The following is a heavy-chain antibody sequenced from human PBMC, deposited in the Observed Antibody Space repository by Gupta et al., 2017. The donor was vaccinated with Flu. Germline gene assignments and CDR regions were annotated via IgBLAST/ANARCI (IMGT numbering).Heavy chain of an antibody. D-gene: IGHD3-10*01. J-gene: IGHJ4*02. V-gene: IGHV4-39*01. Sequence: QLQLQESGPGLVEPSETLSLTCTVSGVSISRSSYYWGWIRQPPGKGLEWIGSISNTGNTYYNPSPKSRVTISVDTSKSQFSLKLGSVTAADTAVYYCARKPGSASYYLDYWGQGTLVTVSS. CDR2: ISNTGNT. CDR1: GVSISRSSYY. CDR3: ARKPGSASYYLDY.